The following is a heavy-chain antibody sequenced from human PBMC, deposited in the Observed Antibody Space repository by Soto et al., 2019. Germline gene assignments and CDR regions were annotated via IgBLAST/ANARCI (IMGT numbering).Heavy chain of an antibody. J-gene: IGHJ4*02. Sequence: TLPLTCSVSGLSLTSGTYYWSWIRQHPAKGLEWIGYIFYCGSTDYSPSRKSRVNISVDTSKNQFSLKLSSVTAADTAVYYCASTEDFFDYWGQGTLVTVSS. V-gene: IGHV4-31*03. CDR1: GLSLTSGTYY. CDR3: ASTEDFFDY. CDR2: IFYCGST.